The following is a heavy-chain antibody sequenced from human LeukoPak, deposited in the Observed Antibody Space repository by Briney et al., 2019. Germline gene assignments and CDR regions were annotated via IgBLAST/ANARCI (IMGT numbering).Heavy chain of an antibody. J-gene: IGHJ4*02. CDR1: GFTFSSYE. D-gene: IGHD4-23*01. Sequence: PGGSLRLSCAASGFTFSSYEMNWVRQAPGKGLEWVSYISSSGSTIYYADSVKGRFTISRDNAKNSLYLRMNSLRAEDTAVYYCARDTVFGGKGDYWGQGTLVTVSS. CDR3: ARDTVFGGKGDY. V-gene: IGHV3-48*03. CDR2: ISSSGSTI.